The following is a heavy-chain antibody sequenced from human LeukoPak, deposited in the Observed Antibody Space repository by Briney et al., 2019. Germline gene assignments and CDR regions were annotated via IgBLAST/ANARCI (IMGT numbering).Heavy chain of an antibody. Sequence: SETLSLTFAFSVYYISSGYYWGWIWQPPGKGLEGIGRHCHSGSSSYNPSLKSRVTISVDTSKNQFSLKLSSVTAADTGVYYCARVGAYGAVAGGLDYWGQGTLVTVSS. CDR1: VYYISSGYY. CDR3: ARVGAYGAVAGGLDY. J-gene: IGHJ4*02. D-gene: IGHD6-19*01. CDR2: HCHSGSS. V-gene: IGHV4-38-2*01.